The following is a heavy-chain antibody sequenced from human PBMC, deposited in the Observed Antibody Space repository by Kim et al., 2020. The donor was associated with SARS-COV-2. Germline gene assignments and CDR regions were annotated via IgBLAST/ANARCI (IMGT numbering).Heavy chain of an antibody. Sequence: GGSLRLSCAASGFTFSSYSMNWVRQAPGKGLEWVSSISSSSSYIYYADSVKGRFTISRDNAKNSVYLQMNSLRAEDTAVYYCARDPNGGWFDPWGQGTLVTVSS. J-gene: IGHJ5*02. CDR1: GFTFSSYS. CDR3: ARDPNGGWFDP. D-gene: IGHD2-8*01. V-gene: IGHV3-21*01. CDR2: ISSSSSYI.